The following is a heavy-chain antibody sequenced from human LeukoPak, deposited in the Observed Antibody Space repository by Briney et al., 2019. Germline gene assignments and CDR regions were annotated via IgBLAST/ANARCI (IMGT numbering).Heavy chain of an antibody. Sequence: ASVKVSCKASGYTFTSYAMNWVRQAPGQGLEWMGWINTNTGNPTYAQGFTGRFVLSLDTSVSTAYLQISSLKAEDTAVYYCARDHVYSSSWYGEVWFDPWGQGTLVTVSS. V-gene: IGHV7-4-1*02. J-gene: IGHJ5*02. D-gene: IGHD6-13*01. CDR1: GYTFTSYA. CDR3: ARDHVYSSSWYGEVWFDP. CDR2: INTNTGNP.